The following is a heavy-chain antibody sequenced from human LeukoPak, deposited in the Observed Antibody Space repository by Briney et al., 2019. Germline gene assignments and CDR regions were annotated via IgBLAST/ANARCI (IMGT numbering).Heavy chain of an antibody. CDR3: ARERSSWYYLDY. CDR2: TYYRSQWYY. J-gene: IGHJ4*02. D-gene: IGHD6-13*01. CDR1: GDSVSSNIAT. Sequence: SQALSLTCVISGDSVSSNIATWNWIRQSPSRGLEWLGRTYYRSQWYYDYAVSVRSRITINPDTSKNQFSLQLSSVTPEDTAVYFCARERSSWYYLDYWGQGMLVTVLS. V-gene: IGHV6-1*01.